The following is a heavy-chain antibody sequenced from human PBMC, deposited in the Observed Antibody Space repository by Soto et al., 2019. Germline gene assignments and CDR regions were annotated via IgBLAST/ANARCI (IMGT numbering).Heavy chain of an antibody. Sequence: EVQLVESGGGLVQPGGSLRLSCAASGFTFSSYGMNWVRQAPGKGLEWVSYISSSSSTIYYADSVKGRFTISRDNAKNALYLKMNSLRAEDTAVYYCARHPDRIAQIGWFDPWGQGTLVTVSS. J-gene: IGHJ5*02. CDR3: ARHPDRIAQIGWFDP. CDR2: ISSSSSTI. D-gene: IGHD6-13*01. V-gene: IGHV3-48*01. CDR1: GFTFSSYG.